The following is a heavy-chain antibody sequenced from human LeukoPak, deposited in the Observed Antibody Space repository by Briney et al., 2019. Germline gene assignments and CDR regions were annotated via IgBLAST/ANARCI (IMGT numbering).Heavy chain of an antibody. J-gene: IGHJ4*02. Sequence: PGRSLRLSCAASGFTFSSYGMHWVRQAPGKGLEWVAVISYDGSNKYYADSVKGRFTISRDNAENSLYLQMNSLRAEDTAVYYCARKTGTTGEAFDYWGQGTQVTVSS. CDR3: ARKTGTTGEAFDY. V-gene: IGHV3-30*03. D-gene: IGHD1-1*01. CDR2: ISYDGSNK. CDR1: GFTFSSYG.